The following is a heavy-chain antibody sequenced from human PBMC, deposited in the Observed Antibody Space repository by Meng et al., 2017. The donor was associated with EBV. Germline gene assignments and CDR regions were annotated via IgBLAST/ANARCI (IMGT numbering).Heavy chain of an antibody. CDR1: GGSISSSNW. Sequence: GRLEESGPGLVKPSGTLSLTCAVSGGSISSSNWWSWVRQPPGKGLEWIGEIYHSGSTNYNPSLKSRVTISVGKSKNQFSLKLSSVTAADTAVYYCARRSLDYYDSSGFDYWGQGTLVTVSS. J-gene: IGHJ4*02. CDR2: IYHSGST. CDR3: ARRSLDYYDSSGFDY. V-gene: IGHV4-4*02. D-gene: IGHD3-22*01.